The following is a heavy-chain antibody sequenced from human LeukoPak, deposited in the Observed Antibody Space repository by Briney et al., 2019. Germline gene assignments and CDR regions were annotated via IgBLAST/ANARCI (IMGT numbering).Heavy chain of an antibody. CDR1: GYIFTNYD. D-gene: IGHD5-18*01. V-gene: IGHV1-8*01. Sequence: GASVKVSCKASGYIFTNYDINWVRQATGQGLEWMGWMNPNSGNTGFAQKFQGRVTMTRNTSKSTAYMELSSLTSEDWAVYYCARARVYSYGYSDYWGQGTLVTVSS. J-gene: IGHJ4*02. CDR3: ARARVYSYGYSDY. CDR2: MNPNSGNT.